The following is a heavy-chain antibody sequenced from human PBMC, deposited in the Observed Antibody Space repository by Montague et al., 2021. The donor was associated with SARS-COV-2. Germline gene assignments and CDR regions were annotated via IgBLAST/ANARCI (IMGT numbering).Heavy chain of an antibody. CDR2: IYYTGGT. CDR3: ARIAMAATFDS. Sequence: SETLSLTCTVSSGSISSYYWNWIRQPPGKGLEWIGYIYYTGGTKYNPSLKSRVSMSVDTSKNQFSLRLTSVGAADTAVYYCARIAMAATFDSWGQGALVTVSS. D-gene: IGHD6-19*01. J-gene: IGHJ4*02. CDR1: SGSISSYY. V-gene: IGHV4-59*13.